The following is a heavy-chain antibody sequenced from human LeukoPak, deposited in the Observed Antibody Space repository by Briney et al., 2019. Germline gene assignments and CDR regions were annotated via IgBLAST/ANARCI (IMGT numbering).Heavy chain of an antibody. J-gene: IGHJ5*02. CDR2: INPSGGST. CDR1: GYTFTSYY. D-gene: IGHD6-19*01. CDR3: ARVGGGWYKDWFDP. Sequence: ASVKVSCKASGYTFTSYYMHWVRQAPGRGLEWMGIINPSGGSTSYAQKFQGRVTMTRDTSKNQFSLKLSSVTAADTAVYYCARVGGGWYKDWFDPWGQGTLVTVSS. V-gene: IGHV1-46*01.